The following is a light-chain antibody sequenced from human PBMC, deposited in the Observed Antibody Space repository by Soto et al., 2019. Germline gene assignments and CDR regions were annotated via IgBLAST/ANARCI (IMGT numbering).Light chain of an antibody. CDR2: GVS. V-gene: IGKV3-20*01. CDR3: QHYGDSSWT. J-gene: IGKJ1*01. Sequence: ELVLTPSPVALSLSSGERATLSCRASQSVSSTLLTWYQQKPGQAPRLLIYGVSSRATGIPDRFSGSGSGTDFTLTISRVEPEDFAVYFCQHYGDSSWTFGQGSRVEIK. CDR1: QSVSSTL.